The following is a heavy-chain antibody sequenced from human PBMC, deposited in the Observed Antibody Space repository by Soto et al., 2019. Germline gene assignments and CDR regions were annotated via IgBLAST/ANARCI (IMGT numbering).Heavy chain of an antibody. CDR3: ARGADRGSNGTGG. V-gene: IGHV4-59*01. CDR2: IYYSGST. J-gene: IGHJ6*02. CDR1: GGSISSYY. D-gene: IGHD3-10*01. Sequence: QVQLQESGPGLVKPSETLSLTCTVSGGSISSYYWSWIRQPPGKGLEWIGYIYYSGSTNYNPSLRSQVAISVDTSKNQFSLKLSSVSAADSAVCYRARGADRGSNGTGGWGQGPTLSPSS.